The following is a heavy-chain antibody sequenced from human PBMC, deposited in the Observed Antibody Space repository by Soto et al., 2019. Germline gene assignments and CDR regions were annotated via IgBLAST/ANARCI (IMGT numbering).Heavy chain of an antibody. CDR1: GFIFSIYG. CDR3: AKDPAGGWVTTLIDY. V-gene: IGHV3-30*18. Sequence: GGSLRLSCAASGFIFSIYGMHWVRQAPGKGLEGVAVISYDGSNKYYADSVKGRFTISRDNSKNTLYLQMNSLRAEDTAVYYCAKDPAGGWVTTLIDYWGQGT. CDR2: ISYDGSNK. J-gene: IGHJ4*02. D-gene: IGHD1-26*01.